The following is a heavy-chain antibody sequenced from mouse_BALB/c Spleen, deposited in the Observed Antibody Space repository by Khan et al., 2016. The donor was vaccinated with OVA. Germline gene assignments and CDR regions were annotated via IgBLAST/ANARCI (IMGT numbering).Heavy chain of an antibody. CDR2: ISSGSSTI. J-gene: IGHJ1*01. Sequence: EVQLVESGGGLVQPGGSRKLSCVVSGFTFSSFGMHWVRQAPKKGLEWVAYISSGSSTIYYVDTVKGRFTISRDNTKNTLFLQMTSLRSEDTAMYYCARSGGNFHWYFDVWGAGTSVTVSS. V-gene: IGHV5-17*02. CDR1: GFTFSSFG. CDR3: ARSGGNFHWYFDV. D-gene: IGHD2-1*01.